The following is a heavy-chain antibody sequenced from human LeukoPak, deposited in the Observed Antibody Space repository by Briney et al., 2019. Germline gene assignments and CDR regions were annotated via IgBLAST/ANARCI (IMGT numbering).Heavy chain of an antibody. D-gene: IGHD3-22*01. J-gene: IGHJ3*02. CDR3: AKYRLRXGYYPDAFDI. V-gene: IGHV3-23*01. CDR1: GFTFSSYA. CDR2: ISGSGGST. Sequence: GGSLRLSCAASGFTFSSYAMSWVRQAPGKGLEWVSAISGSGGSTYYADSVKGRFTISRDNSKNTPYLQMNSLRAEDTAVYYCAKYRLRXGYYPDAFDIWGQGTMVTVSS.